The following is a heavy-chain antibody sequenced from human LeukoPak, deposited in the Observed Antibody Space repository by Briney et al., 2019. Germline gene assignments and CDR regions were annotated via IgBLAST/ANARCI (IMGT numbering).Heavy chain of an antibody. J-gene: IGHJ6*03. D-gene: IGHD6-19*01. CDR1: GYTFTGYY. CDR3: ASGIAVAGGNYYMDV. V-gene: IGHV1-2*02. Sequence: ASVKVSCKASGYTFTGYYMHWVRQAPGQGLEWMGWINPNSGGTNYAQKFQGRVTMTRDTSISTAYMELSRLRSEDTAVYYCASGIAVAGGNYYMDVWGKGTTVTVSS. CDR2: INPNSGGT.